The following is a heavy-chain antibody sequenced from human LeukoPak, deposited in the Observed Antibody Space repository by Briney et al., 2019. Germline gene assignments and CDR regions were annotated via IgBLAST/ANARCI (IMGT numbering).Heavy chain of an antibody. CDR1: GYSFTSYW. Sequence: GESLKISCKGSGYSFTSYWIGWVRQMRGKGLEWVGIIYSGDSDTRYSPSFQGQVTISADKSISTAYLQWSSLKASDTAMYYCARSSNNWNNAFDIWGQGTMVTVSS. CDR3: ARSSNNWNNAFDI. CDR2: IYSGDSDT. J-gene: IGHJ3*02. V-gene: IGHV5-51*01. D-gene: IGHD1-20*01.